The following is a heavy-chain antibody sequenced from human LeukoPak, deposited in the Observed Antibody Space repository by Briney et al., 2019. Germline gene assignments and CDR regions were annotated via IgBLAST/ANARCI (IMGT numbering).Heavy chain of an antibody. CDR1: GFTFSNYG. CDR2: ISYDGSNK. V-gene: IGHV3-30*18. J-gene: IGHJ4*02. D-gene: IGHD3-16*02. Sequence: GGSLRLSCAASGFTFSNYGMHWGRQAPGKGLEWVAVISYDGSNKYYAESAKGRFTISRDNSKNTLYLQMNSLRAEDTAVFYCAKVSGFKITFGGVIDWGQGTPVTVSS. CDR3: AKVSGFKITFGGVID.